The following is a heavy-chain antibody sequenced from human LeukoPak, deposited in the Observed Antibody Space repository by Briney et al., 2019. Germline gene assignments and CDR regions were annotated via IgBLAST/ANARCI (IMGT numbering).Heavy chain of an antibody. V-gene: IGHV3-23*01. Sequence: GGSLRLSCAASGFTFSSYAMSWVRQAPGKGLEWVSAISGSGGSTYYADSVKGRFTISRDNSKNTLYLQMNSLRAEDTAVYYCARAEGDPGYFDYWGQGTLVTVSS. J-gene: IGHJ4*02. CDR2: ISGSGGST. CDR3: ARAEGDPGYFDY. CDR1: GFTFSSYA. D-gene: IGHD2-21*02.